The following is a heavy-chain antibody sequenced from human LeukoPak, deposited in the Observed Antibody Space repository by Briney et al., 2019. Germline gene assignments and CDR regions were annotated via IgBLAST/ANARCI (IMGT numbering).Heavy chain of an antibody. CDR3: ASWGRGGPSDFDY. V-gene: IGHV1-8*01. CDR1: GSTFTSYD. CDR2: MNPSTGNT. J-gene: IGHJ4*02. Sequence: ASVSVSCKASGSTFTSYDINWVRQATGQGLEWMGWMNPSTGNTGYAQKFQGRVTMTRDTSISTAYMELSSLKSEDTAVYYCASWGRGGPSDFDYWGQGTLVTVSS. D-gene: IGHD3-16*01.